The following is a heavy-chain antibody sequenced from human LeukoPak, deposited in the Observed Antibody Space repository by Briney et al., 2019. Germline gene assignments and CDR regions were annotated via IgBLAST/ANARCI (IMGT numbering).Heavy chain of an antibody. D-gene: IGHD3-10*01. CDR2: INPTGTTT. CDR1: GYTFINHW. CDR3: ARTPPGSYLDY. J-gene: IGHJ4*02. V-gene: IGHV1-46*01. Sequence: GASVKVSCKASGYTFINHWMHWVRQAPGQGLEWVGLINPTGTTTLYAQKLQGRVTMTTDTSTRTAYMELRSLRSDDTAVYYCARTPPGSYLDYWGQGTLVTVSS.